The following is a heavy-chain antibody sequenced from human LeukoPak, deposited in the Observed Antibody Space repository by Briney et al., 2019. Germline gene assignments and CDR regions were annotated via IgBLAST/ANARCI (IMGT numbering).Heavy chain of an antibody. CDR1: GGTFSSYG. V-gene: IGHV1-69*04. D-gene: IGHD6-13*01. Sequence: VASVKVSCKASGGTFSSYGISWVRQAPGQGLEWMGRIIPILGIANYAQKFQGRVTITADKSTSTAYMELSSLRSEDTAVYYCARATAKQQLVRGFDYWGQGTLVTVSS. J-gene: IGHJ4*02. CDR2: IIPILGIA. CDR3: ARATAKQQLVRGFDY.